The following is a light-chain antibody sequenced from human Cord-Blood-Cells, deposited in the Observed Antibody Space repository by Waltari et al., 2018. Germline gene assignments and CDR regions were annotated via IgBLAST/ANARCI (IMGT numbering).Light chain of an antibody. CDR1: QSVSSY. V-gene: IGKV3-11*01. CDR2: DAS. J-gene: IGKJ5*01. Sequence: IVLTQSPATLSLSPGERATLSCSASQSVSSYLAWYQQKPGQAPRLLIYDASNRATGIPAMFSGSGSVTDFTLTISRREPEDLAVYYGQQRSNWPPITFGQGTRLEI. CDR3: QQRSNWPPIT.